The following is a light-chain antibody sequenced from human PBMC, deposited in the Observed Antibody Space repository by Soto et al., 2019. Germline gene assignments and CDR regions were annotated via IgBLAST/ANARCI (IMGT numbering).Light chain of an antibody. J-gene: IGKJ1*01. Sequence: DIQMTQSPSSLSASVGYRVTITCRASQGISNYLDWYQQKPGKVPKLLMFAASTLQSRVPSRFSGSGSGTECTLTISSLQPEDVATYYCQKYNSAPWTFGQGTKVEIK. CDR3: QKYNSAPWT. CDR1: QGISNY. V-gene: IGKV1-27*01. CDR2: AAS.